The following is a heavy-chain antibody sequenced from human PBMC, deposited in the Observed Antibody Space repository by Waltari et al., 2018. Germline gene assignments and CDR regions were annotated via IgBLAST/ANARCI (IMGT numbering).Heavy chain of an antibody. CDR1: GGTFSSSA. CDR3: ARVIRAYCGGDCSAFDI. V-gene: IGHV1-69*14. J-gene: IGHJ3*02. Sequence: QVQLVQSGAEVKKPGSSVKVSCKASGGTFSSSAISWVRQAPGQGLEWMGGIIPIFGTANYAQKFQGRVTITADKSTSTAYMELSSLRSEDTAVYYCARVIRAYCGGDCSAFDIWGQGTMVTVSS. D-gene: IGHD2-21*01. CDR2: IIPIFGTA.